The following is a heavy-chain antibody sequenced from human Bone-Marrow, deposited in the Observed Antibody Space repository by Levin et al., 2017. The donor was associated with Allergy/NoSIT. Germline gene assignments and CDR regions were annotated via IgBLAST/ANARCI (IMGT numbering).Heavy chain of an antibody. CDR2: IYYSGST. CDR3: ARGYSRSEGLGNWFDP. V-gene: IGHV4-31*03. Sequence: MPSETLSLTCTVSGGSISSGGYYWSWIRQHPGTGLEWIGYIYYSGSTYYNPSLKSRVTISLDTSKSQFFLKLSAVTAADTAVYYCARGYSRSEGLGNWFDPWGQGTLVTVSS. D-gene: IGHD1-26*01. J-gene: IGHJ5*02. CDR1: GGSISSGGYY.